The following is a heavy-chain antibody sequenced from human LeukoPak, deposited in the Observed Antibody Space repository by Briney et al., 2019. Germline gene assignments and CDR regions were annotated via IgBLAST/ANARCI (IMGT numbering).Heavy chain of an antibody. CDR3: ARDSPTPVS. CDR1: GFTFSTYS. J-gene: IGHJ5*02. V-gene: IGHV3-21*01. CDR2: ITSPVGHI. Sequence: GGSLRLSCAASGFTFSTYSMNWVRQAPGKGLEWVSSITSPVGHIYYADSVKGRFTISRDNAKNSLYLQMNSLRAEDTAVYYCARDSPTPVSWGQGTLVTVSS.